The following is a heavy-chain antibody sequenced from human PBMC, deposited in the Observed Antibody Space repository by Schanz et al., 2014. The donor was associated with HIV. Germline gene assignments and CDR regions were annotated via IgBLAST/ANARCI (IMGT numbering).Heavy chain of an antibody. Sequence: VQLLESRGGLVQPGGSLRLSCVASGFTFDNYGMHWVRQAPGKGLEWVSVISYDGRNKLYADSVRGRFTISRDNSKNTLYLQMKNLRTEDTAVYYCAKDRNYYDSKYRGKGNYYYYYGMDVWGQGTTVTVSS. CDR1: GFTFDNYG. CDR2: ISYDGRNK. CDR3: AKDRNYYDSKYRGKGNYYYYYGMDV. D-gene: IGHD3-22*01. J-gene: IGHJ6*02. V-gene: IGHV3-30*18.